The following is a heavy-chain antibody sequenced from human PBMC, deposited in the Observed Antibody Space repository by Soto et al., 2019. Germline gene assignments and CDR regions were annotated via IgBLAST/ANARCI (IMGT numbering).Heavy chain of an antibody. Sequence: QVHLVQSGAEVKKPGASVKVSCKASGYTFTSYGITWVRQAPGQGLEWMGWISAHNGNTDYAQKLQGRAIVTRDTSTSTAYMELRSLRSDDTAVYYCARGTYGDYWGQGALVTVSS. J-gene: IGHJ4*02. CDR2: ISAHNGNT. CDR3: ARGTYGDY. CDR1: GYTFTSYG. D-gene: IGHD4-17*01. V-gene: IGHV1-18*01.